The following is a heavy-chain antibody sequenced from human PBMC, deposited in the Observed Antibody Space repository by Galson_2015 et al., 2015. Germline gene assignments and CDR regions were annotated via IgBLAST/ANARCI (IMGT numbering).Heavy chain of an antibody. CDR3: AIEWLRSEYYYYGMDV. V-gene: IGHV1-3*01. Sequence: SVKVSCKASGYTFTSYAMHWVRQAPGQRLEWMGWINAGNGNTKYSQKFQGRVTITRDTSASTAYMELSSLRSEDTAVYYCAIEWLRSEYYYYGMDVWGQGTTVTVSS. CDR2: INAGNGNT. CDR1: GYTFTSYA. D-gene: IGHD5-12*01. J-gene: IGHJ6*02.